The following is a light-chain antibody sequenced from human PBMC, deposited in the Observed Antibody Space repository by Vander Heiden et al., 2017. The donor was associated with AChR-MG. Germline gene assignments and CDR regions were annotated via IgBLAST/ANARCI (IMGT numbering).Light chain of an antibody. CDR3: QQDRMLYT. Sequence: DIVLTQSPGTLSLSPGERATLFCRASQSVAGSYLAWYQQKPGQAPRLLIYGASSRATDIPDRFSGSGSGTDFTLTISRLEPEDFAVYYCQQDRMLYTFGQGTKLEIK. CDR1: QSVAGSY. CDR2: GAS. J-gene: IGKJ2*01. V-gene: IGKV3-20*01.